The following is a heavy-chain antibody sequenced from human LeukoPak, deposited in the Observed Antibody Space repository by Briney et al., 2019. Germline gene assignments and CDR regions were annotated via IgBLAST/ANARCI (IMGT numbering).Heavy chain of an antibody. D-gene: IGHD2-2*01. J-gene: IGHJ4*02. V-gene: IGHV3-9*03. CDR2: ITWNSGSI. CDR3: AKDRGYQPSYYFDY. CDR1: GFTFDDYA. Sequence: GGSLRLPCAASGFTFDDYAMHWVRQAPGKGLEWVSGITWNSGSIGYADFVKGRFTISRDNAKNSLYLQMNSLRAEDMALYYCAKDRGYQPSYYFDYWGQGTLVTVSS.